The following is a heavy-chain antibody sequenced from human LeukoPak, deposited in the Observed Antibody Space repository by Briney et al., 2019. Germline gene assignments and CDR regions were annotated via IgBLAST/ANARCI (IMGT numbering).Heavy chain of an antibody. CDR1: GFSFSSYT. D-gene: IGHD6-13*01. Sequence: GGSLRLSCAASGFSFSSYTMSWIRQAPGKGLEWISFISSSSIYTDYADSVKGRFTISRDNANDSLYLQMNSLRAEDTAVYYCATLLRSQLVSVADYWGQGTLVTVSS. V-gene: IGHV3-11*03. J-gene: IGHJ4*02. CDR3: ATLLRSQLVSVADY. CDR2: ISSSSIYT.